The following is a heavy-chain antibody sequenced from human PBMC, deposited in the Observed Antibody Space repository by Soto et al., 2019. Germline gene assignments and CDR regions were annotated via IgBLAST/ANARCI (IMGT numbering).Heavy chain of an antibody. Sequence: KTSETLSLTXAVSGGSISSSNWWSWVRQPPGKGLEWIGEIYHSGSTNYNXSLKSRVTISVDKSKNQFSLKLSSVTAADTAVYYCARDQTDIVVVVAATHYYYYGMDVWGQGTTVTVSS. J-gene: IGHJ6*02. D-gene: IGHD2-15*01. V-gene: IGHV4-4*02. CDR1: GGSISSSNW. CDR2: IYHSGST. CDR3: ARDQTDIVVVVAATHYYYYGMDV.